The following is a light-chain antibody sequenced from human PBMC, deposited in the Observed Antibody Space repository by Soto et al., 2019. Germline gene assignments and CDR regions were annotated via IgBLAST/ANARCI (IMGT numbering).Light chain of an antibody. V-gene: IGKV3-20*01. CDR1: QSVSSGY. CDR2: GAS. CDR3: QQYGSSPWT. J-gene: IGKJ1*01. Sequence: DIVMTQTPLSLPVTPGEPASISCRASQSVSSGYLAWYQQKPGQAPMLLSYGASSRATGIPDRFSGSGSGTDFTLTISRLEPEDFAVYYCQQYGSSPWTFGQGSKVDIK.